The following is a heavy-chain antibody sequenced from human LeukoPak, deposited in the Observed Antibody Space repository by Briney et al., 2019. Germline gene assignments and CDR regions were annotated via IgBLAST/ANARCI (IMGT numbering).Heavy chain of an antibody. D-gene: IGHD3-3*01. CDR3: ARGPADYDFWSGYLALGMDV. CDR1: GVSVSSGSYY. CDR2: IYYSGNT. V-gene: IGHV4-61*01. J-gene: IGHJ6*02. Sequence: SETLSLTCTVSGVSVSSGSYYWRWLRQPPGKGLQWNGYIYYSGNTNYNPSLKSRVTISVDTSKNQFSLKLSSVTAADTAVYYCARGPADYDFWSGYLALGMDVWGQGTTVTVSS.